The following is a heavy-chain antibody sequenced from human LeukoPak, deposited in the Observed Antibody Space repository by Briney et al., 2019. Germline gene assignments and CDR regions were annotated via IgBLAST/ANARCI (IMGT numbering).Heavy chain of an antibody. V-gene: IGHV4-39*01. D-gene: IGHD4-17*01. CDR1: GGSISSSRYS. CDR3: ARYGAMSKGYYYGMDV. CDR2: IYYSGST. J-gene: IGHJ6*02. Sequence: PSETLSLTCTVSGGSISSSRYSWGWIRQPPGKGLEWIGSIYYSGSTYYNPSLKSRVTISVDTSKNQFSLKLSSVTAADTAVYYCARYGAMSKGYYYGMDVWGQGTTVTVSS.